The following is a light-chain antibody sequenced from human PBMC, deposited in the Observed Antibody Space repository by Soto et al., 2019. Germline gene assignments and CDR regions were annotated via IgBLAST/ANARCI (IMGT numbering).Light chain of an antibody. Sequence: IQVTQSPSSLSASVGDTVTITCQASQDINKFLNWYQQKPGKAPKLLIYDVSNLETGVPSRFSGSGSETHFTLTINSLQPEDIATYYCQQYDNYDITFGQGTRLEI. V-gene: IGKV1-33*01. CDR3: QQYDNYDIT. CDR1: QDINKF. CDR2: DVS. J-gene: IGKJ5*01.